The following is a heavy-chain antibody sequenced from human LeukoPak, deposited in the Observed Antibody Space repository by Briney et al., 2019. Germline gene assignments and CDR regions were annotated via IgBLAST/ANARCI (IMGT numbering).Heavy chain of an antibody. J-gene: IGHJ4*02. CDR3: AAVSVWGSYRRSPDS. V-gene: IGHV1-69-2*01. CDR2: VDPEDGKT. CDR1: GYTFSDNY. Sequence: GASGKVSCKASGYTFSDNYMHWVQQAPGKGLEWVGRVDPEDGKTVYAEKLKGRVTITADTSTDTAYMELSSLRSEDTAVYYCAAVSVWGSYRRSPDSWGLGTLVTVSS. D-gene: IGHD3-16*02.